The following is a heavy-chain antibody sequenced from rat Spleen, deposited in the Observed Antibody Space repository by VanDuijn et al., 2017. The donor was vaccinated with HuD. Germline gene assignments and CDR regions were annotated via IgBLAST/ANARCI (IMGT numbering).Heavy chain of an antibody. Sequence: QVQLKESGPGLVQPSQTLSLTCTVSGFSLTSNGVSWVRQPPGKGLEWIAAISSGGSTYYNSALKSRLSISRDTSKSQVFLKMNSLQTEDTAIYFCTLGNYGGYNGYWGQGVMVTVSS. D-gene: IGHD1-11*01. CDR3: TLGNYGGYNGY. V-gene: IGHV2S12*01. CDR2: ISSGGST. CDR1: GFSLTSNG. J-gene: IGHJ2*01.